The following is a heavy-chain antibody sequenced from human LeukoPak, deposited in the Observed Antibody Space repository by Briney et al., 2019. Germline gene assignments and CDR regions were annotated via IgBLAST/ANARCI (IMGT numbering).Heavy chain of an antibody. CDR1: GFTVSSNY. CDR2: IYSGGST. CDR3: VRSYSSSWYPSAFDI. V-gene: IGHV3-53*01. J-gene: IGHJ3*02. Sequence: GGSLRLSCAASGFTVSSNYMSWVRQAPGKGLEWVSVIYSGGSTYYADSVKGRFTISRDNSKNTLYLQMNSLRAEDTAVYYCVRSYSSSWYPSAFDIWGQGTMVTVSS. D-gene: IGHD6-13*01.